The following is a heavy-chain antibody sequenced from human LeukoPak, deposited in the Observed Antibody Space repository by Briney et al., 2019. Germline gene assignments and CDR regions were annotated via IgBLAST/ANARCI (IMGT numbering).Heavy chain of an antibody. Sequence: SETLSLTCTVSGYSINSGYYWGWIRQPPGKGLEWIGNIYHSGRTYDNPSLKSRVTISVDTSKNQFSLKLSSVTAADTAVYYCARDNLDVTYYYGMDVWGQGTTVTVSS. D-gene: IGHD3-16*01. V-gene: IGHV4-38-2*02. CDR1: GYSINSGYY. CDR3: ARDNLDVTYYYGMDV. J-gene: IGHJ6*02. CDR2: IYHSGRT.